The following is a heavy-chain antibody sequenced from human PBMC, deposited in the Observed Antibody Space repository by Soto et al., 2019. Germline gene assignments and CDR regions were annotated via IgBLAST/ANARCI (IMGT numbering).Heavy chain of an antibody. CDR2: ISAYNGNT. J-gene: IGHJ3*02. CDR1: GYTFTSYA. Sequence: EASVKVSCKASGYTFTSYAMHWVRQAPGQRLEWMGWISAYNGNTNYAQKLQGRVTMITDTSTSTAYMELRSLRSDDTAVYYCARIHCSSTSCYRVGTNDAFDIWGQGTMVTVSS. CDR3: ARIHCSSTSCYRVGTNDAFDI. D-gene: IGHD2-2*01. V-gene: IGHV1-18*01.